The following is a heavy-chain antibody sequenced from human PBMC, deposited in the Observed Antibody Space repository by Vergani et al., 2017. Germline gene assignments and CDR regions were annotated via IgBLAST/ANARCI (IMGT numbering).Heavy chain of an antibody. Sequence: EVQLVESGGGLVQRGGSLRLSCAASGFTFSSYWMSWVRQGPGKGLEWVSGISWNSGAVDYADSVRGRFTISRDNAKNSLFLEMNSLRFEDTAVYFCTKGSVYYHDSAGHGYDPYTGFDLWGQGTLVTVSS. CDR1: GFTFSSYW. CDR2: ISWNSGAV. D-gene: IGHD5-12*01. V-gene: IGHV3-9*01. J-gene: IGHJ3*01. CDR3: TKGSVYYHDSAGHGYDPYTGFDL.